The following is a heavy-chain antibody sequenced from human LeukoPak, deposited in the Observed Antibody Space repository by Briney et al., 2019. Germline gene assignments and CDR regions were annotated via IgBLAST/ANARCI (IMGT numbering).Heavy chain of an antibody. Sequence: SETLSLTCTVSGGSISSISYYWGWIRQPPGKGLEWIGSIYYSGSTYYNPSLKSRVTISVDTSKNQFSLKLSSVTAADTAVYYCSRESGPFSPFGFWGQGTLVSVHS. CDR2: IYYSGST. J-gene: IGHJ4*02. D-gene: IGHD1-26*01. CDR1: GGSISSISYY. CDR3: SRESGPFSPFGF. V-gene: IGHV4-39*07.